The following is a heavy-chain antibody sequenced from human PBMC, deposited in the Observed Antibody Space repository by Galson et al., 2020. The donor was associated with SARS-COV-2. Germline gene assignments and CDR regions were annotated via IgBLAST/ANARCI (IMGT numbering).Heavy chain of an antibody. CDR2: IYYSESN. CDR3: ARQILTGYYSFYYFDY. CDR1: GGPISSRSYY. J-gene: IGHJ4*02. D-gene: IGHD3-9*01. Sequence: SETLSLTCTVSGGPISSRSYYWGWIRQPPGEGLEWIGSIYYSESNYYNPSLTSRVTMSVDTSKNQFSLKLSSVTAADTAVYYCARQILTGYYSFYYFDYWGQGTLVTVSS. V-gene: IGHV4-39*01.